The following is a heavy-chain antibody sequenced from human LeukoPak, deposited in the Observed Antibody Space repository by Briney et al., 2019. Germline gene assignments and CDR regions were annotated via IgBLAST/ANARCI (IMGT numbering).Heavy chain of an antibody. Sequence: GESLKISCKGSGYTFTNYWIGWVRQMPGKGLEWMGTIYPGDSDTRYSPSFQGQVTISADKSSTTAYLQWSSLRASDTAMYFRARRAYSHEWFDHWGQGTLVTVSS. J-gene: IGHJ5*02. V-gene: IGHV5-51*01. CDR1: GYTFTNYW. CDR2: IYPGDSDT. D-gene: IGHD5-12*01. CDR3: ARRAYSHEWFDH.